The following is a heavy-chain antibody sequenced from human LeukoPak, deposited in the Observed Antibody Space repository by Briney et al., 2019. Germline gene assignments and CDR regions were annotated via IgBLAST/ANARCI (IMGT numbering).Heavy chain of an antibody. D-gene: IGHD2-8*01. J-gene: IGHJ5*02. CDR1: GFSLRSSE. Sequence: GGSLRHSCEASGFSLRSSEMNWVRQAPGKGPEWVAHINSGDNVEFYAVSVRGRFTMYRDNDLLYLHLNSMRDEDTAVYYCARDTVNGPFVISLDLWGQGVLVTVSS. CDR2: INSGDNVE. V-gene: IGHV3-48*03. CDR3: ARDTVNGPFVISLDL.